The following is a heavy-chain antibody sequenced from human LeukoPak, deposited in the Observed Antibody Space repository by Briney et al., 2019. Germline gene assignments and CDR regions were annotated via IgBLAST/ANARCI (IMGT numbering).Heavy chain of an antibody. CDR3: ARPPSRRDGSNGYYYYYMDV. V-gene: IGHV3-23*01. CDR2: ISGSGGST. D-gene: IGHD5-24*01. CDR1: GFTFSSYG. J-gene: IGHJ6*03. Sequence: LRGGSLRLSCAPSGFTFSSYGMSWVRQAPGEGLEWVSAISGSGGSTYYADSVKGRFTISRDNAKNSLYLQMNSLRAEDTAVYYCARPPSRRDGSNGYYYYYMDVWGKGTTVTISS.